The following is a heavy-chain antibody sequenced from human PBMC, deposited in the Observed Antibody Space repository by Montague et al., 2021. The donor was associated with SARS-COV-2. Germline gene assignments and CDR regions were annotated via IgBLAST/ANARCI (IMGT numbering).Heavy chain of an antibody. V-gene: IGHV4-34*01. CDR2: IHHGGST. Sequence: SETLSLTCAVHGGSFSTYSWNWIRQPPGKGLVWIGEIHHGGSTNXNPSLKSRVTISADTSKNQFSLKLTSVAAADTAVYYCARLGDGVVPSPILGVGPYYSYYYMDVWGKGTTVTVSS. D-gene: IGHD3-10*01. CDR3: ARLGDGVVPSPILGVGPYYSYYYMDV. CDR1: GGSFSTYS. J-gene: IGHJ6*03.